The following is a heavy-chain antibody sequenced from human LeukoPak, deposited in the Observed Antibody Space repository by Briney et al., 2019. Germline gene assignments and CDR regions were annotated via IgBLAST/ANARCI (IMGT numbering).Heavy chain of an antibody. CDR1: GFTFSSYA. CDR3: AKGYYASGSSLSAFDY. D-gene: IGHD3-10*01. CDR2: IGAGGTFT. J-gene: IGHJ4*02. V-gene: IGHV3-23*01. Sequence: GGSLRLSCTASGFTFSSYAMNWVRQAPGEGLEWVSGIGAGGTFTYYADSVKGRFTIFRDNSRNTLYLQMNSLRADDTAVYYCAKGYYASGSSLSAFDYWGQGTLVTVSS.